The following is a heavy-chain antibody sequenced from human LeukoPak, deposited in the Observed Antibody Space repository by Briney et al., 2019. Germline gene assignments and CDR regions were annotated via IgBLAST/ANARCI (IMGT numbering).Heavy chain of an antibody. D-gene: IGHD3-10*01. CDR3: ARDSGKREKYAFDI. Sequence: PGRSLRLSCAASGFTFSSYAMHWVRQAPGKGLEWVAVISYDGSNKYYADSVKGRFTISRDNSKNTLYLQMNSLRAEDTAVYYCARDSGKREKYAFDIWGQGTMVTVSS. V-gene: IGHV3-30*01. J-gene: IGHJ3*02. CDR2: ISYDGSNK. CDR1: GFTFSSYA.